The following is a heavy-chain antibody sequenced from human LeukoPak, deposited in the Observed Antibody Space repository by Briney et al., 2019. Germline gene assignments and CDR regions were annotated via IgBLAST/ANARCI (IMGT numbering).Heavy chain of an antibody. Sequence: SETLSLTCTVSGGSISSSSYYWGWIRQPPGKGLEWIGSIYYSGSTYYNPSLKSRVTISVDTSKNQFSLKLSSVTAADTAVYYCARRTSRILFDCWGQGTLVTVSS. CDR1: GGSISSSSYY. J-gene: IGHJ4*02. CDR3: ARRTSRILFDC. V-gene: IGHV4-39*01. CDR2: IYYSGST. D-gene: IGHD3/OR15-3a*01.